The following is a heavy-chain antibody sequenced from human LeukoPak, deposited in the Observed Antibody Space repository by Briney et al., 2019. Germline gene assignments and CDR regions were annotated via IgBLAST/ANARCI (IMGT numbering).Heavy chain of an antibody. CDR1: GGSISSYY. Sequence: PSETLSLTCTVSGGSISSYYWSWIRQPPGKGLEWLGYIYYSGSTNYNPSLKSRVTISVDTSKNQFSLKLSSVTAADTAVYYCARVHCSGGSCYSDNWFDPWGQGTLVTVSS. V-gene: IGHV4-59*01. CDR2: IYYSGST. CDR3: ARVHCSGGSCYSDNWFDP. D-gene: IGHD2-15*01. J-gene: IGHJ5*02.